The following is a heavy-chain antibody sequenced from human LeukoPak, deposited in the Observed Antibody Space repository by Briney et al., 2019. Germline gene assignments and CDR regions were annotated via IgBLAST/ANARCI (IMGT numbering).Heavy chain of an antibody. V-gene: IGHV3-48*03. CDR2: ISSSGSNI. Sequence: PGGSLRLSCAASGFTFSSYEMNWVRQAPGKGLEWVSYISSSGSNIYYADSVKGRFTISRDNSKNSLYLQMNSLRTEDTALYYCARAAATYYFDYWGQGTLVTVSS. CDR3: ARAAATYYFDY. D-gene: IGHD6-13*01. CDR1: GFTFSSYE. J-gene: IGHJ4*02.